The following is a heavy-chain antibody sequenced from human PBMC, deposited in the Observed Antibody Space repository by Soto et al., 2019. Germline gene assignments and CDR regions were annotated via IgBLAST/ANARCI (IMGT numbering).Heavy chain of an antibody. V-gene: IGHV3-9*01. CDR3: AKDRMMRSSGFFDY. D-gene: IGHD3-22*01. Sequence: EVQLVESGGGLVQPGRSLRLSCAASGFTFEDYALHWVRQAPGKGLEWVSGISWNSGSIGYADSVKGRFTISRDNAKNSLYLQMNSLRAEDTALYYCAKDRMMRSSGFFDYWGQGTLVTVSS. J-gene: IGHJ4*02. CDR2: ISWNSGSI. CDR1: GFTFEDYA.